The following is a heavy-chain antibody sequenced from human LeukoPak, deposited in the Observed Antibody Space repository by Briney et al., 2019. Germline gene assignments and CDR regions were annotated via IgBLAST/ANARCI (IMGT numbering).Heavy chain of an antibody. J-gene: IGHJ4*02. CDR1: GFTFSSYA. D-gene: IGHD2-15*01. V-gene: IGHV3-23*01. CDR3: AFSGPPSGAYFDY. CDR2: ISGSGGST. Sequence: GESLRLSCAASGFTFSSYAMHWVRQAPGKGLEWVSAISGSGGSTYYADSVKGRFTISRDNSKNTLYLQMNSLRAEDTAVYYCAFSGPPSGAYFDYWGQGTLVTVSS.